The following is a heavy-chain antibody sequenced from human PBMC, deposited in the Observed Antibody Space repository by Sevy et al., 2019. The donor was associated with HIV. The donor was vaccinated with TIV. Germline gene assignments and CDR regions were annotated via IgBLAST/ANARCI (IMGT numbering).Heavy chain of an antibody. Sequence: GGSLRLSCEASGFTLGSYTMNWVRQSPEKGLEWVATFDRTDITHYADSVKGRFIISRDTAKNSLFLQMNSLRDDDTAMYFCVRDERAIASHFDYWGRGTLVTVSS. CDR3: VRDERAIASHFDY. CDR2: FDRTDIT. J-gene: IGHJ4*02. CDR1: GFTLGSYT. V-gene: IGHV3-48*02. D-gene: IGHD2-21*01.